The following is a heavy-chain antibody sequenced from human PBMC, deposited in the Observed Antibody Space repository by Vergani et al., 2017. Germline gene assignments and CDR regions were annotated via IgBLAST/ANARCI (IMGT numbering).Heavy chain of an antibody. V-gene: IGHV3-48*01. CDR3: ASSDIIVVPAAGAFDI. D-gene: IGHD2-2*01. CDR1: GFIFSTYA. J-gene: IGHJ3*02. Sequence: VQLLESGGDLVQPGGSLRLSCTASGFIFSTYAMSWVRQAPGKGLEWVSYISSSSSTIYYADSVKGRFTISRDNAKNSLYLQMNSLRAEDTAVYFCASSDIIVVPAAGAFDIWGQGTMVTVSS. CDR2: ISSSSSTI.